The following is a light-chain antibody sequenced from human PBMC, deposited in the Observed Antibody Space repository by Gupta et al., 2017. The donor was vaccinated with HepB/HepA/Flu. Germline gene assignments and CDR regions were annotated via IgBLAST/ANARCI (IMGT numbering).Light chain of an antibody. CDR2: EVS. J-gene: IGLJ1*01. CDR3: SSYAGSHTFV. Sequence: QSALTQPPSASGSPGQSVTISCPGTSNDVGGYKYVSWYQQHPGKAPKFLIYEVSKRPSGVPDRFSGSKSGNTASLTVSGLQGEDEADYYCSSYAGSHTFVFGTGTTLTVL. V-gene: IGLV2-8*01. CDR1: SNDVGGYKY.